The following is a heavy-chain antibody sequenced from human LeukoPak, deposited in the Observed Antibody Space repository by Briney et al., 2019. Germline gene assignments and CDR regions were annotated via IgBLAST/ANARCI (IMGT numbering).Heavy chain of an antibody. CDR2: IYYSGST. V-gene: IGHV4-39*07. D-gene: IGHD3-22*01. CDR3: ARGLDDSSGYYYDY. J-gene: IGHJ4*02. Sequence: SETLSLTCTVSGGPISSSSYYWGWIRQPPGKGLEWIGSIYYSGSTFYNPSLKSRVTMSVDTSKNHFSLKLRSVTAADTAVYYCARGLDDSSGYYYDYWGQGTLVSVSS. CDR1: GGPISSSSYY.